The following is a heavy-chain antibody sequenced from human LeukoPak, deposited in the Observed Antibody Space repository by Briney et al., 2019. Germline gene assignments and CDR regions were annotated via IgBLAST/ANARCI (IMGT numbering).Heavy chain of an antibody. CDR3: ASFYCSGGSCYQYFSYYYMDV. CDR1: GGSISSSSYY. D-gene: IGHD2-15*01. CDR2: IYYSGST. Sequence: SETLSLTCTVSGGSISSSSYYWGWIRQPPGKGLEWIGSIYYSGSTYYNPSLQSQVTISVDTSKNQFSLKLNSVTAADTAVYYCASFYCSGGSCYQYFSYYYMDVWGKGTTVTISS. J-gene: IGHJ6*03. V-gene: IGHV4-39*01.